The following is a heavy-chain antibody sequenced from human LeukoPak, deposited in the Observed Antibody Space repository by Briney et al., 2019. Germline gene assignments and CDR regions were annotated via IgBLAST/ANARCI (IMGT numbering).Heavy chain of an antibody. Sequence: SETLSLTCSVSGVSVTTSFWNWIRQSPGKGLEWIGYVSSDGTTNYTPALRSRLIMSVDTAKNDISLILTSVTAADTAIYYCARLDCVLEGCYKHCGAGTLVTVSS. V-gene: IGHV4-59*08. D-gene: IGHD2-15*01. CDR3: ARLDCVLEGCYKH. J-gene: IGHJ1*01. CDR1: GVSVTTSF. CDR2: VSSDGTT.